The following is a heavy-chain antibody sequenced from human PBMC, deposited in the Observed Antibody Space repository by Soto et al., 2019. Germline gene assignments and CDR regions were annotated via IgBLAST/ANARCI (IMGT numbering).Heavy chain of an antibody. Sequence: GGSLRLSCGASGFTFSSYGIHWVRQAPGKGLEWVAVISYDGSNKYYADSVKGRFTISRDNSKNTLYLQMNSLRAEDTAVYYCAKISYQLLYYYYGMDVWGQGTTVTVSS. CDR1: GFTFSSYG. CDR2: ISYDGSNK. CDR3: AKISYQLLYYYYGMDV. V-gene: IGHV3-30*18. J-gene: IGHJ6*02. D-gene: IGHD2-2*01.